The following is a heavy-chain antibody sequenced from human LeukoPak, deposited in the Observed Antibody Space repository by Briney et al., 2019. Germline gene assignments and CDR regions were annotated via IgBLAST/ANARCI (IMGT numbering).Heavy chain of an antibody. CDR3: AREGGYDQIDY. V-gene: IGHV4-61*01. J-gene: IGHJ4*02. Sequence: SETLSLTCTVSGGSISSSSYYWGWIRQPPGKGLEWIGYIYYRGSINYNPSLKSRVTISVDTSKNQFSLKLSSVTAADTAVYYCAREGGYDQIDYWGQGTLVTVSS. D-gene: IGHD5-12*01. CDR2: IYYRGSI. CDR1: GGSISSSSYY.